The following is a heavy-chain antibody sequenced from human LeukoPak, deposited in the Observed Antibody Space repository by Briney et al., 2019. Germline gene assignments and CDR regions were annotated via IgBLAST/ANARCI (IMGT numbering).Heavy chain of an antibody. J-gene: IGHJ4*02. CDR3: AKDGLSSSAQRYYFDY. CDR2: ISYDGSDK. CDR1: GFTFSRYG. V-gene: IGHV3-30*18. Sequence: PGGSLRLSCAASGFTFSRYGMHWVRQAPGKGLEWVATISYDGSDKWYGDSVKGRFTISRDNSQNSLYLQMNSLRAEDTAVYYCAKDGLSSSAQRYYFDYWGQGTLVTVSS. D-gene: IGHD2-2*01.